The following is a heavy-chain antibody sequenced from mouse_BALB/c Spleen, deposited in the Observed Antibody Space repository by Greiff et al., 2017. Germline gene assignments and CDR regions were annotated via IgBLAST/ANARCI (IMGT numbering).Heavy chain of an antibody. J-gene: IGHJ2*01. CDR2: ISSGGSYT. V-gene: IGHV5-9-3*01. CDR3: ARHRRNYEVDY. D-gene: IGHD2-1*01. Sequence: EAKVVESGGGLVKPGGSLKLSCAASGFTFSSYAMSWVRQTPEKRLEWVATISSGGSYTYYPDSVKGRFTISRDNAKNTLYLQMSSLRSEDTAMYYCARHRRNYEVDYWGQGTTLTVSS. CDR1: GFTFSSYA.